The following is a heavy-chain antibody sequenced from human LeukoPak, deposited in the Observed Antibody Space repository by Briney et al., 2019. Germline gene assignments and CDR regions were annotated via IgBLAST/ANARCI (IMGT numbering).Heavy chain of an antibody. CDR3: ARASVWATWKTYYDFWSGYCGMDV. Sequence: PGGSLRLSCAASGFTFSIYGMHWVRQAPGKGLEWVAVIWYDGSNKYYADSVKGRFTISRDNSKNTLYLQMNSLRAEDTAVYYCARASVWATWKTYYDFWSGYCGMDVWGQGTTVTVSS. CDR1: GFTFSIYG. V-gene: IGHV3-33*08. J-gene: IGHJ6*02. CDR2: IWYDGSNK. D-gene: IGHD3-3*01.